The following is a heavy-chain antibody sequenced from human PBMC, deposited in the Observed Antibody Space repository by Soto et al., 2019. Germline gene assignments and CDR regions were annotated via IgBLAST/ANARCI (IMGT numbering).Heavy chain of an antibody. CDR1: VGSISSGCYS. CDR3: ARVSNYHVSFFEY. Sequence: SETLSLTCAFSVGSISSGCYSWSWIRQPPGKGLEWIGYIYHSGSTYYNPSLKSRVTISVDRSKNQFSLKLSSVTAADTAVYYCARVSNYHVSFFEYWGQGTLVTVSS. CDR2: IYHSGST. D-gene: IGHD1-1*01. V-gene: IGHV4-30-2*01. J-gene: IGHJ4*02.